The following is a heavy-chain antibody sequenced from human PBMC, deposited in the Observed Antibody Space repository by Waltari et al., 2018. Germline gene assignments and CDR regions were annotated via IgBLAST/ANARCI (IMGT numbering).Heavy chain of an antibody. J-gene: IGHJ3*02. CDR1: GYSISSGYY. Sequence: QVQLQESGPGLVKPSETLSLTCAVSGYSISSGYYWGWIRQPPGKGLEWIGSIYHSGGTCYSPFVKRRFTISLDTSKNQFSLKLSSVTAAVTAVYYCARHFNWFYAFVIWGQGTMVTVSS. V-gene: IGHV4-38-2*01. D-gene: IGHD3-10*01. CDR2: IYHSGGT. CDR3: ARHFNWFYAFVI.